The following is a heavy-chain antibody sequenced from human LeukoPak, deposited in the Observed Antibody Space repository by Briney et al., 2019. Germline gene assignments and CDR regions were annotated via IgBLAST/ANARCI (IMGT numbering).Heavy chain of an antibody. J-gene: IGHJ4*02. Sequence: SETLSLTCTVSGGSISSGSYYWSWIRQPAGKGLEWIGRIYTSGSTNYNPSLKSRVTISVDTSKNQFSLKLSSVTAADTAVYYCARRGWFGGVIAFDYWGQGTLVTVSS. CDR2: IYTSGST. D-gene: IGHD3-16*02. V-gene: IGHV4-61*02. CDR1: GGSISSGSYY. CDR3: ARRGWFGGVIAFDY.